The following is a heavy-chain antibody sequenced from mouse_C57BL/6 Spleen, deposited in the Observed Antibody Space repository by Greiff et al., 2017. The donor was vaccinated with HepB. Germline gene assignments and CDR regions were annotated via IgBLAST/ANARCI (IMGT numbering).Heavy chain of an antibody. CDR3: ARYGGYYGKGYYAMDY. CDR2: IYPGDGDT. V-gene: IGHV1-80*01. CDR1: GYAFSSYW. Sequence: QVQLQQSGAELVKPGASVKISCKASGYAFSSYWMNWVKQRPGKGLEWIGQIYPGDGDTNYNGKFKGKATLTADKSSSTAYMQLSSLTSEDSAVYFCARYGGYYGKGYYAMDYWGQGTSVTVSS. J-gene: IGHJ4*01. D-gene: IGHD2-1*01.